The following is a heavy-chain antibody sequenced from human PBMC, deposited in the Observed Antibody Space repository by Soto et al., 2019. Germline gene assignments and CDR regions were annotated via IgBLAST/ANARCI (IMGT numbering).Heavy chain of an antibody. CDR2: LSDSGGSI. CDR1: GFTFGRHA. J-gene: IGHJ4*02. V-gene: IGHV3-23*01. CDR3: AKVSSSWYAGFFDL. D-gene: IGHD6-13*01. Sequence: PGGSLILSCTASGFTFGRHAMTWVRQAPGKGLEWVSGLSDSGGSIYYADSVKGRFTISRDNSMNTLYLQMNTLRAEDTAIYYCAKVSSSWYAGFFDLWGQGTLVTVSS.